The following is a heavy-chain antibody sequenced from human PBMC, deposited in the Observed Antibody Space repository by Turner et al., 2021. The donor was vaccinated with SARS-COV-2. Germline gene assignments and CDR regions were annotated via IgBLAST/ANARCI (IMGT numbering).Heavy chain of an antibody. V-gene: IGHV3-21*01. CDR2: ISSSSSYI. J-gene: IGHJ3*02. D-gene: IGHD3-22*01. CDR1: GFPFSSYC. Sequence: EVQLVESGGGLVKPGGSLRLSCAASGFPFSSYCMNWVRQAPGKGLEWFSCISSSSSYIYYADSVKGRFTISRDNAKNSLYLQMNSLRAEDTAVYYCARWDNYYDSSGYYPDAFDIWGQGTMVTVSS. CDR3: ARWDNYYDSSGYYPDAFDI.